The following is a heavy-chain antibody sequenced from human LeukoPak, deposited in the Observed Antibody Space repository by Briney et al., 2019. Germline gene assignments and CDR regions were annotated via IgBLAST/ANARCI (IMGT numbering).Heavy chain of an antibody. CDR2: FDPEDGET. D-gene: IGHD6-19*01. CDR3: VTYTELSSGWPY. CDR1: GYTLTELS. J-gene: IGHJ4*02. Sequence: ASVKVSCKVSGYTLTELSMHWVRQAPGKGLEWMGGFDPEDGETIYAQKFQGRVTMTEDTSTDTAYMELSSLRSEDTAVYYCVTYTELSSGWPYWGQGTLVTVSS. V-gene: IGHV1-24*01.